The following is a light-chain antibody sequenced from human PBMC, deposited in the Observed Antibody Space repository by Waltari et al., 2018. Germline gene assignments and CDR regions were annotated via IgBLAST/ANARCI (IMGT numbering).Light chain of an antibody. V-gene: IGKV3-20*01. CDR1: QRLSNIY. J-gene: IGKJ2*01. CDR2: GAS. Sequence: EIVLTQSPGTLSLSPGERATLSCRASQRLSNIYLAWYHQKPGQAPRVLLYGASSRATGIPDRFSGGGSGTDFSLTISRLEPEDSGLYYCHQFGSSPYTFGQGTKLEI. CDR3: HQFGSSPYT.